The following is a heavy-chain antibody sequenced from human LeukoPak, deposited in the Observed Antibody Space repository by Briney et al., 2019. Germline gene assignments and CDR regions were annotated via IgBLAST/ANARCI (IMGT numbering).Heavy chain of an antibody. D-gene: IGHD3-22*01. J-gene: IGHJ5*02. CDR3: AKDPMTEDYYDSSGYYL. Sequence: PGGSLRLSCAASGFTFSSYAMSWVRQAPGKGLEWVSAISGSGGSTYYADSVKGRFTISGDNSKNTLYLQMNSLRAEDTAVYYCAKDPMTEDYYDSSGYYLWGQGTLVTVSS. CDR2: ISGSGGST. CDR1: GFTFSSYA. V-gene: IGHV3-23*01.